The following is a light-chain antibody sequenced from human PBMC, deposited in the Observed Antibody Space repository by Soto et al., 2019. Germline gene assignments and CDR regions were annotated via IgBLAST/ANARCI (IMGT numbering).Light chain of an antibody. CDR2: AAS. CDR1: QSISSY. Sequence: DIQMTKSPSSLSATVGDSVTITCRASQSISSYLNWYQQTLGKAPKLLIYAASSLQSGVPSRFSGSGSGTDFTLTISSLQPEDFATYYCQQSYSTPITFGQGTRLEIK. V-gene: IGKV1-39*01. J-gene: IGKJ5*01. CDR3: QQSYSTPIT.